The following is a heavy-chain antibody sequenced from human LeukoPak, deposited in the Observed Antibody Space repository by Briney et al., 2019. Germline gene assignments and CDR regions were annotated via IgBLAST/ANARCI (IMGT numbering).Heavy chain of an antibody. Sequence: SETLSLTCTVSGDSISSYNYFWGWIRQPPGKGLEWVGSIYYRGNTYYNPSLKSRVTLSADTSKNQFSLKVTSVTAADTAVYYCARASSGYYGDFDYWGQGALVTVSS. CDR3: ARASSGYYGDFDY. V-gene: IGHV4-39*01. CDR2: IYYRGNT. J-gene: IGHJ4*02. D-gene: IGHD3-22*01. CDR1: GDSISSYNYF.